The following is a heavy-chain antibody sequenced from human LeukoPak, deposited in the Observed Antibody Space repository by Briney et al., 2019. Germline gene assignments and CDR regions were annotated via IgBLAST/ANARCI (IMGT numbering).Heavy chain of an antibody. D-gene: IGHD6-13*01. Sequence: SETLSLTCTVSGGSISSSSYYWGWIRQPPGKGLEWIGSIYYSGSTYYNPSLKSRVTISVDTSKNQFSLKLSSVTAADTAVYYCARLYLAAAGTDYFDYWGQGTLVTVSS. V-gene: IGHV4-39*01. CDR3: ARLYLAAAGTDYFDY. J-gene: IGHJ4*02. CDR1: GGSISSSSYY. CDR2: IYYSGST.